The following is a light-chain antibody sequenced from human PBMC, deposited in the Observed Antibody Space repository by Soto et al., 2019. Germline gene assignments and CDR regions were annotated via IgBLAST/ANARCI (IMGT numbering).Light chain of an antibody. CDR2: GAS. J-gene: IGKJ4*01. CDR3: QQYARSPRT. Sequence: LTQCPGTVCLYPGERATLSCRASQSVSSSYLAWYQQSPGQAPRLLIYGASSRATGIPDRFSGSGSGTDFTLTISCLEPEDFALYCSQQYARSPRTFGEGTKLDIK. CDR1: QSVSSSY. V-gene: IGKV3-20*01.